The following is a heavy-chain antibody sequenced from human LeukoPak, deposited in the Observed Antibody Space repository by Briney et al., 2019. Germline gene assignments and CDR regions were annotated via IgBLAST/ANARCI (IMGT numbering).Heavy chain of an antibody. CDR2: VYHSGTT. V-gene: IGHV4-59*08. D-gene: IGHD1-26*01. CDR1: GGSISTYY. Sequence: PSETLSFTCTVSGGSISTYYWSRIRQPPGKGLEWIGYVYHSGTTNYNPSLKRRVTISADTSKNQFSLKVKSVTAADTAVYYCARHGGTLGYFDNWGQGTLVTVSS. CDR3: ARHGGTLGYFDN. J-gene: IGHJ4*02.